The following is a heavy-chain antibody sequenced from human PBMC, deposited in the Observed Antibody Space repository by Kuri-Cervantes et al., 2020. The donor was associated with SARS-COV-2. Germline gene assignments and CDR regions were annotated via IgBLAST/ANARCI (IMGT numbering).Heavy chain of an antibody. Sequence: GGSLRLSCAASGFTFSGYSMNWVRQAPGKGLEWVSSISSSSSTIYYADSVKGRFTISRDNAKNSLYLQMNSLRAEDTAVYYCARDLRLGKSLDYWGQGTLVTVSS. V-gene: IGHV3-48*01. CDR2: ISSSSSTI. CDR3: ARDLRLGKSLDY. D-gene: IGHD7-27*01. J-gene: IGHJ4*02. CDR1: GFTFSGYS.